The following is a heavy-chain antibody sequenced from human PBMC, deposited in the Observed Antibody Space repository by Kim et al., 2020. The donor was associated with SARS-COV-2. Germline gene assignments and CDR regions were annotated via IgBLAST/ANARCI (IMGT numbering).Heavy chain of an antibody. CDR2: LSSDGSTT. V-gene: IGHV3-30*04. D-gene: IGHD6-13*01. CDR1: GFTFSSYA. J-gene: IGHJ4*02. Sequence: GGSLRLSCAASGFTFSSYAMHWVRQAPGKGLEWVAVLSSDGSTTYYADSVKVRFPISRDNSKNTLYLQLNSLRAEDTAVYYCASGQRLGCSWYYFDYFGQGTLVTVAS. CDR3: ASGQRLGCSWYYFDY.